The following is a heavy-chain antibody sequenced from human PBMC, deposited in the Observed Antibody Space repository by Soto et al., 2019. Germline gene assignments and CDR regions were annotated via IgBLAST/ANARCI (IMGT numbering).Heavy chain of an antibody. CDR3: VRTSLVVAAATREDY. CDR2: INSDGSST. D-gene: IGHD2-15*01. CDR1: GFTFSSYW. Sequence: EVQLVESGGGLVQPGGSLRLSCAASGFTFSSYWMHWVRQAPGTGLVWVSRINSDGSSTSYAESVKGRFTISRDNAKNTLYLQMNRLRAEDTAVYYCVRTSLVVAAATREDYWGQGTLVTVSS. J-gene: IGHJ4*02. V-gene: IGHV3-74*01.